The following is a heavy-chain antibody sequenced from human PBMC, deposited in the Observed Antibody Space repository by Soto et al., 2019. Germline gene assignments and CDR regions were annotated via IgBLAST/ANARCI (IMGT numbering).Heavy chain of an antibody. CDR3: ARPSGYSSGWYWSDAFDI. Sequence: PGGSLRLSCAASGFTVSSNYMSWVRQAPGKGLEWVSVIYSGGSTYYADSVKGRFTISRDNSKNPLYLQLNSLRAEDTAVYYCARPSGYSSGWYWSDAFDIWGQGTMVTVSS. CDR2: IYSGGST. CDR1: GFTVSSNY. J-gene: IGHJ3*02. D-gene: IGHD6-19*01. V-gene: IGHV3-53*01.